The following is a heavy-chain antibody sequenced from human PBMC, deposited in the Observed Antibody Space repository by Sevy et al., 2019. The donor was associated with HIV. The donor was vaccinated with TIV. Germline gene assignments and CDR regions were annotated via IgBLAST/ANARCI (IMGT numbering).Heavy chain of an antibody. J-gene: IGHJ4*02. CDR2: ISYDGRNNK. CDR3: ARDRGEILSSAFDY. D-gene: IGHD3-16*01. CDR1: GFTFSDYA. Sequence: GRSLRLSCAASGFTFSDYAMHWVRQAPGKGLEWVAVISYDGRNNKYNADSVKGRFTISRDNSKNTLYLQMNRLRAEDTAIYYCARDRGEILSSAFDYWGQGTLVTVSS. V-gene: IGHV3-30*04.